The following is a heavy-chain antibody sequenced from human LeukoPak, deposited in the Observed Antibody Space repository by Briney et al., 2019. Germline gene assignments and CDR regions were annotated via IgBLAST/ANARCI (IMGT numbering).Heavy chain of an antibody. CDR3: ATENPAYSDASALDF. D-gene: IGHD3-22*01. V-gene: IGHV1-24*01. CDR2: FDPKAGGT. J-gene: IGHJ4*02. CDR1: GYSLTELS. Sequence: ASVKVCCEVSGYSLTELSIHWVRQAPGKGREWMGGFDPKAGGTIYVEKFQGRVTMTGDTPTDTAYMELRSLKSEDTAVYYCATENPAYSDASALDFWGQGTLVIVSS.